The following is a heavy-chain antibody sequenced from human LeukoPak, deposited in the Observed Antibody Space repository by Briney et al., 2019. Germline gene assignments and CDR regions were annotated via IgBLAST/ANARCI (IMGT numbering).Heavy chain of an antibody. CDR1: GGSISSSSYY. CDR2: IYYSGST. J-gene: IGHJ6*03. V-gene: IGHV4-39*07. CDR3: ASYSSYYYYYMDV. Sequence: SETLSLTCTVSGGSISSSSYYWGWIRQPPGKGLEWIGSIYYSGSTYYNPSLKSRVTISVDTSKNQFSLKLSSVTAADTAVYYCASYSSYYYYYMDVWGKGTTVTVSS. D-gene: IGHD6-13*01.